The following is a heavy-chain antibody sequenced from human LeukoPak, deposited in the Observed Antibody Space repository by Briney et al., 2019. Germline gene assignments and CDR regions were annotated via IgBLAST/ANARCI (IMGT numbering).Heavy chain of an antibody. CDR2: INSDGSST. D-gene: IGHD6-13*01. CDR1: GFTFSSYW. J-gene: IGHJ4*02. V-gene: IGHV3-74*01. CDR3: AKAYSSSWYPLGY. Sequence: GGSLRLSCAASGFTFSSYWMHWVRQAPGKGLVWVSRINSDGSSTSYADSVKGRFTISRDNAKNTLYLQMNSLRAEDTAVYYCAKAYSSSWYPLGYWGQGTLVTVSS.